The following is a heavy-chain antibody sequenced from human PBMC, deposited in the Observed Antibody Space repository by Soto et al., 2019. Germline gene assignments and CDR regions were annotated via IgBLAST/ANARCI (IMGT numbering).Heavy chain of an antibody. CDR1: GYNLTSYG. J-gene: IGHJ6*02. D-gene: IGHD5-12*01. CDR2: ISPYNGNT. V-gene: IGHV1-18*01. CDR3: AREWEYSGFDDDYYHYGMDV. Sequence: QVQLMQSGAEVKKPGASVRVSCKASGYNLTSYGISWVRQAPGRGLEWMGWISPYNGNTNYAQKFQGRVTVTTDTSTSTAYMDLRSLRSDDTAVYYCAREWEYSGFDDDYYHYGMDVWGQGTTVTVSS.